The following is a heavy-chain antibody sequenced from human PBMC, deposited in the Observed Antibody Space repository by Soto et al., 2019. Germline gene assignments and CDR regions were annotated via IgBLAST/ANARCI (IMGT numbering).Heavy chain of an antibody. D-gene: IGHD3-22*01. J-gene: IGHJ4*02. CDR2: IYYSGST. Sequence: QVQLQESGPGLVKPSQTLSLTCTVSGGSISSGGYYWSWIRQHPGKGLEWIGYIYYSGSTYYNPSPKCRFTISVDTSKNPFSLKLSCVTAADTAVYYCARAGSYYDSSGYGSIDFDCWGQGTLVTVSS. CDR1: GGSISSGGYY. V-gene: IGHV4-31*03. CDR3: ARAGSYYDSSGYGSIDFDC.